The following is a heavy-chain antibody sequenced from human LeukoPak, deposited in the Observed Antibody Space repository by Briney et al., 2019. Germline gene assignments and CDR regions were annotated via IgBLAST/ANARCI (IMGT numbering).Heavy chain of an antibody. CDR3: AKDMAAYYYASGNIDY. J-gene: IGHJ4*02. CDR2: TSWDGGGT. V-gene: IGHV3-43D*04. CDR1: GFTFDDYA. Sequence: GGSLRLSSAASGFTFDDYAMHWVRQAPGKGLEWVSLTSWDGGGTYYADTVKGRFTISRDNSKNSLYLQMNSLRAEDTALYYCAKDMAAYYYASGNIDYWGQGTLVTVSS. D-gene: IGHD3-10*01.